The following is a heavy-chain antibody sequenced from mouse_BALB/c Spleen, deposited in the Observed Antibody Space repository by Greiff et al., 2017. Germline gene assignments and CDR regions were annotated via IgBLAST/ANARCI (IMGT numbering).Heavy chain of an antibody. CDR3: ARSTTATRAWCAD. D-gene: IGHD1-2*01. V-gene: IGHV1S135*01. CDR1: GYSFTDYN. CDR2: IDPYNGGT. J-gene: IGHJ3*01. Sequence: EVKLMESGPELVQPGASVKVSCKASGYSFTDYNMSWVQQSHGKSLEWIGYIDPYNGGTSYNQKFKGKATLTVDKSSSTAFMHLNSLTSEDSAVDYCARSTTATRAWCADWGQGTLVTVSA.